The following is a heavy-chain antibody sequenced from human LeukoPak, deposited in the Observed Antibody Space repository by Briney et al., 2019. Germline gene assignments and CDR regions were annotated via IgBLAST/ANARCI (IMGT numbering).Heavy chain of an antibody. CDR2: INHSGST. Sequence: SETLSLTCAVYGGSFSGYYWSWIRQPPGKGLEWIGEINHSGSTNYNPSLKGRVTISVDTSKNQFSLKLSSVTAADTAVYYCARGDKNGGWFDPWGQGTLVTVSS. CDR1: GGSFSGYY. V-gene: IGHV4-34*01. J-gene: IGHJ5*02. CDR3: ARGDKNGGWFDP.